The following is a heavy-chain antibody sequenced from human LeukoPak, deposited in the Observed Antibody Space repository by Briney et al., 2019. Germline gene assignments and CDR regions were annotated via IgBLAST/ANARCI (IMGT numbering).Heavy chain of an antibody. D-gene: IGHD3-3*01. CDR3: ARDSNYDFWSGKYYYYYYMDV. CDR1: GGSLSNYY. V-gene: IGHV4-59*12. CDR2: IYYSGST. Sequence: SETLSLTCTVSGGSLSNYYWNWIRQPPGKGLEWIAYIYYSGSTNYNPSLKSRVTISVDTSKNQFSLKLSSVTAADTAVYYCARDSNYDFWSGKYYYYYYMDVWGKGTTVTVSS. J-gene: IGHJ6*03.